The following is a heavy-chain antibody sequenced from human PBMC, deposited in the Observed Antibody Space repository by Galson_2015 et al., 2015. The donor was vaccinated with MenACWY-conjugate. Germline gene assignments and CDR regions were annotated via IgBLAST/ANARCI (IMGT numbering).Heavy chain of an antibody. CDR3: ARDYDFWSGYRARLDY. CDR2: IWYGGSNK. J-gene: IGHJ4*02. D-gene: IGHD3-3*01. V-gene: IGHV3-33*01. Sequence: SLRLSCAASGFSFSSYGMHWVRQAPGKGLEWVAVIWYGGSNKYYADSVKGRFTISRDNSKNTLYLQMNSLRAEDTAVYYCARDYDFWSGYRARLDYWGQGTLVTVSS. CDR1: GFSFSSYG.